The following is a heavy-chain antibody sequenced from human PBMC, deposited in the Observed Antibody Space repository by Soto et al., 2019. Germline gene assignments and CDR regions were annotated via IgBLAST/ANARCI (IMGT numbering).Heavy chain of an antibody. Sequence: SETLSLTCAVYGGSFSGYYWSWIRQPPGKGLEWIGEINHSGSTNYNPSLKSRVTISVDTSKNQFSLKLSSVTAADTAVYYCASTGWSGYRTKSDYWGQGTLVTVSS. J-gene: IGHJ4*02. CDR1: GGSFSGYY. CDR3: ASTGWSGYRTKSDY. D-gene: IGHD3-3*01. V-gene: IGHV4-34*01. CDR2: INHSGST.